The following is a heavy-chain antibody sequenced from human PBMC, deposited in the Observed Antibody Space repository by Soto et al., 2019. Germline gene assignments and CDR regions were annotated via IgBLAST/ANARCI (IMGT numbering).Heavy chain of an antibody. CDR2: ISYNERNK. Sequence: GGSLRLSCVGSGFTFSRYSMHWVRQVPGKGLEWVSIISYNERNKYYVDSVKGRFSISRDNSRNTVYLQMNSLRHEDTAVYFCARDRSETSLTLVDSWGQGVLVTSPQ. CDR1: GFTFSRYS. D-gene: IGHD4-4*01. J-gene: IGHJ4*02. V-gene: IGHV3-30*04. CDR3: ARDRSETSLTLVDS.